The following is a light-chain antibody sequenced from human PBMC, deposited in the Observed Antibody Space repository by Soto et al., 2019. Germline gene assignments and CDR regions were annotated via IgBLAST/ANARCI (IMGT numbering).Light chain of an antibody. V-gene: IGLV2-8*01. CDR2: EVS. CDR3: SSFAGNNNLV. J-gene: IGLJ2*01. CDR1: SSDVGGYNY. Sequence: QSALTQPPSASGSPGQSVIISCTGTSSDVGGYNYVSWYQQHPGKAPKLMISEVSKRPSGVPDRFSGSKSGNTASLTVSGLQAEDEADYYCSSFAGNNNLVFGGGTELTVL.